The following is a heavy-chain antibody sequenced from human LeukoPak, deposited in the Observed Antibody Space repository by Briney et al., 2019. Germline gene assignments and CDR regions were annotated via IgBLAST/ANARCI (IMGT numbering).Heavy chain of an antibody. Sequence: SVKVSCKASGGTFQGGTSNIYAINWVRQAPGQGLEWLGRINPPLGIANYPQRFQGRVTITADESATTAYMELSSLRSEDTAVYYCASGYYDFWSGRIGYYFDYWGQGTLVTVSS. D-gene: IGHD3-3*01. CDR1: GGTFQGGTSNIYA. CDR2: INPPLGIA. CDR3: ASGYYDFWSGRIGYYFDY. J-gene: IGHJ4*02. V-gene: IGHV1-69*04.